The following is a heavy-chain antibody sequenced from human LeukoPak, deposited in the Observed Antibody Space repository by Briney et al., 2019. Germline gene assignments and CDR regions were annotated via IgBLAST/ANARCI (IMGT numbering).Heavy chain of an antibody. J-gene: IGHJ4*02. V-gene: IGHV4-4*02. Sequence: SGTLSLTRTVSGDSINSLDLWSWVRQPPGKGLEWIGEMYLSGTTHSNPSVKSRVTISIDKSKNQFFLNLSSVTAADTAVYYCAGLVGRYSSGLYYYYFDYWARGPWSPSPQ. D-gene: IGHD3-22*01. CDR3: AGLVGRYSSGLYYYYFDY. CDR1: GDSINSLDL. CDR2: MYLSGTT.